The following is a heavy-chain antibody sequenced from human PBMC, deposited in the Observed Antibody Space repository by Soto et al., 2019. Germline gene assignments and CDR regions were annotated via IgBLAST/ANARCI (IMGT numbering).Heavy chain of an antibody. CDR3: ASAHGDYHHFDY. Sequence: QVQLQESGPGLVQPSQTLSLTCTVSGGSFSSANHYWTWIRQPPGKGLEWIGYIYYSGSTYYNPSLKSRVIISLDTSKKQFSLKLSSVTAADTAVYYCASAHGDYHHFDYWGQGTLVTVSS. CDR2: IYYSGST. CDR1: GGSFSSANHY. J-gene: IGHJ4*02. V-gene: IGHV4-30-4*01. D-gene: IGHD4-17*01.